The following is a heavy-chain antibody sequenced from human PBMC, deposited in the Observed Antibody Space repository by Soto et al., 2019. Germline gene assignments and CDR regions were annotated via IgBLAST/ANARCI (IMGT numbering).Heavy chain of an antibody. D-gene: IGHD2-15*01. J-gene: IGHJ6*02. V-gene: IGHV4-39*01. CDR3: ATRFRFCSGGSCYLHYYYGMDV. CDR2: IYYSGST. Sequence: QLQLQESGPGLVKPSETLSLTCTVSGGSISSSSYYWGWIRQPPGKGLEWIGSIYYSGSTYYNPSLKSRVTISVDTSKNQFSLKLSSVTGADTAVYYCATRFRFCSGGSCYLHYYYGMDVWGQGTTVTVSS. CDR1: GGSISSSSYY.